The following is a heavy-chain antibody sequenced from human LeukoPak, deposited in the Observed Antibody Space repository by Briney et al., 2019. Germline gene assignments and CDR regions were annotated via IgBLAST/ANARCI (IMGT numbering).Heavy chain of an antibody. CDR3: ARGDVVVPAARRRSNWFDP. J-gene: IGHJ5*02. Sequence: SVKVSCKASGGTFSSYAISWVRQAPGQGLEWMGGIIPIFGTANYAQKFQGRVTITADESTSTAYMELSSLRSEDTAVYYCARGDVVVPAARRRSNWFDPWGQGTLVTVSS. CDR1: GGTFSSYA. V-gene: IGHV1-69*13. D-gene: IGHD2-2*01. CDR2: IIPIFGTA.